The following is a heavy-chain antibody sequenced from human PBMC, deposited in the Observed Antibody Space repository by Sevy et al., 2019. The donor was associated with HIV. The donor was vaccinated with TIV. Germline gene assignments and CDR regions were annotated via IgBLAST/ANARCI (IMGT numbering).Heavy chain of an antibody. V-gene: IGHV3-30*18. CDR2: ITYDGSNK. CDR3: AKDYRVLLITTIDY. Sequence: GGSLRLSCSASGFTFSIYAMHWVRQAPGKGLEWVGFITYDGSNKYYADSVKGRFTISRDNGNNTLYLQMNSLGAEDTAVYYCAKDYRVLLITTIDYWGQGTLVTVSS. D-gene: IGHD3-22*01. J-gene: IGHJ4*02. CDR1: GFTFSIYA.